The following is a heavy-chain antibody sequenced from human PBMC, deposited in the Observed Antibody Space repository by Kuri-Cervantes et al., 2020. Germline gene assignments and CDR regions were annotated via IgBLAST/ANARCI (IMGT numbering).Heavy chain of an antibody. D-gene: IGHD6-19*01. CDR1: GGSISSYD. CDR2: IFYSGST. Sequence: SETLSLTCTVSGGSISSYDWTWIRQSPGKGLECIGHIFYSGSTNYNPSLKSRVTISVDTSKNQFTLKLSSVTAADTAVYYCARAASYSSGWYTQRHYYYYGMDVWGQGTTVTVSS. V-gene: IGHV4-59*12. CDR3: ARAASYSSGWYTQRHYYYYGMDV. J-gene: IGHJ6*02.